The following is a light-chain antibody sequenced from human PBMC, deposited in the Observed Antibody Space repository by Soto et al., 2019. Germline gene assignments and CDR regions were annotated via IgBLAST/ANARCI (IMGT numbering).Light chain of an antibody. CDR3: QQLFDSTIT. J-gene: IGKJ5*01. Sequence: IQMTQSPSTLSSSLGDRVTITCRASQSISSWLAWYQQKPGKAPKVLIYDASTLESGVPSRFSATVSGTECSLTITSLQNEDGATYYCQQLFDSTITFGQGTRLEIK. V-gene: IGKV1-5*01. CDR2: DAS. CDR1: QSISSW.